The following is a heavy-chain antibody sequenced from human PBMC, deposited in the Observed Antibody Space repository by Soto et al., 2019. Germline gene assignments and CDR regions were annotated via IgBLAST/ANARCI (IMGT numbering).Heavy chain of an antibody. V-gene: IGHV1-18*04. CDR1: GYTFTSYG. D-gene: IGHD5-18*01. J-gene: IGHJ4*02. CDR2: ISAYNGNT. Sequence: SVKVSCKASGYTFTSYGISRVRQAPGQGLEWMGWISAYNGNTNYAQKLQGRVTMTTDTSTSTAYMELRSLRSDDTAVYYCARDEDAAMPHFFDYWGQGTPVTVSS. CDR3: ARDEDAAMPHFFDY.